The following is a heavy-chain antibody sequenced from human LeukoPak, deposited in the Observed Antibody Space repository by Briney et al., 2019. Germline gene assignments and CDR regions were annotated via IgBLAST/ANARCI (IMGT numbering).Heavy chain of an antibody. V-gene: IGHV4-59*01. J-gene: IGHJ6*03. Sequence: SETLSLTCTVSGGSISSYYWSWIRQPPGKGLEWIGYIYYSGSTNYNPSLKSRVTISVDTSKNQFSLKLSSVTAADTAVYYCARGPSSGWYVGYYYYYMDVWGKGTTVTVSS. CDR2: IYYSGST. CDR1: GGSISSYY. D-gene: IGHD6-19*01. CDR3: ARGPSSGWYVGYYYYYMDV.